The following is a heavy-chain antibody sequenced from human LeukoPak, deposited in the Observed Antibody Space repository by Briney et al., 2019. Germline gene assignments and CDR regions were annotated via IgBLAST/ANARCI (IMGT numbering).Heavy chain of an antibody. Sequence: SETLSLTCAVYGGSFSGYYWSWIRQPPGKGLEWIGEINHSGSTNHNPSLKSRVTISVDTSKNQFSLKLSSVTAADTAVYYCARGLNRYYYYMDVWGKGTTVTVSS. CDR3: ARGLNRYYYYMDV. CDR2: INHSGST. J-gene: IGHJ6*03. CDR1: GGSFSGYY. V-gene: IGHV4-34*01.